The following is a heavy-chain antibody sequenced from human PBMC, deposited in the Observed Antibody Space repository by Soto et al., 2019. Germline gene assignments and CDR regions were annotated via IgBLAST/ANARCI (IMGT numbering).Heavy chain of an antibody. J-gene: IGHJ3*02. CDR1: GGTFSSYA. Sequence: SVKVSCKASGGTFSSYATSWVRQAPGQGLEWMGGIIPIFGTANYAQKFQGRVTITADESTSTAYMELSSLRSEDTAVYYCARDTGSLDAFDIWRQGTMVTVSS. D-gene: IGHD3-10*01. CDR3: ARDTGSLDAFDI. V-gene: IGHV1-69*13. CDR2: IIPIFGTA.